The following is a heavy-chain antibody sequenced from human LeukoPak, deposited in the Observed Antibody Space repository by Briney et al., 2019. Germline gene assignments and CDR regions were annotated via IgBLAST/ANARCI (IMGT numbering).Heavy chain of an antibody. Sequence: GGSLRLSCAASGFTFDDYAMHWVRQAPGKGLEWVSGISWNSGSIGYADSVKGRFTISRDNAKNSLYLQMNSLRAGDTALYYCAKVPYDSSGSDSYYFDYWGQGTLVTVAS. CDR3: AKVPYDSSGSDSYYFDY. D-gene: IGHD3-22*01. CDR2: ISWNSGSI. CDR1: GFTFDDYA. J-gene: IGHJ4*02. V-gene: IGHV3-9*01.